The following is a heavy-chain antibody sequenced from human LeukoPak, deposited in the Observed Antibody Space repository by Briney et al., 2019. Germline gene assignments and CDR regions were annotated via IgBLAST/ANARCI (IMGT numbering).Heavy chain of an antibody. Sequence: ASVKVSCKASGYIFTSYGINWVRQAPGQGLEWMGWINTYNGNTNYAQKLQGRVTMTTDTSTSTAYMELRSLRSEDMAVYYCARERCSGGSCYFDYWGQGTLVTVSS. D-gene: IGHD2-15*01. V-gene: IGHV1-18*03. J-gene: IGHJ4*02. CDR2: INTYNGNT. CDR1: GYIFTSYG. CDR3: ARERCSGGSCYFDY.